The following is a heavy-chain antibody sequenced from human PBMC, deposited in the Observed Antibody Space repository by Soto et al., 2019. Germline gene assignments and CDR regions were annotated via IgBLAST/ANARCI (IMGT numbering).Heavy chain of an antibody. V-gene: IGHV1-18*01. CDR2: ISPDNGNT. CDR1: GYTFTIYG. J-gene: IGHJ6*02. CDR3: ARALGYSGYAGMDV. D-gene: IGHD5-12*01. Sequence: QVQLVQSGGEVKKPGASVKVSCKASGYTFTIYGINWVRQAPGQGLEWMGWISPDNGNTNSAQKLQGRVTMTTDTSTSTAYIELRSLRSDDTAVYYFARALGYSGYAGMDVYVQGTTVTVSS.